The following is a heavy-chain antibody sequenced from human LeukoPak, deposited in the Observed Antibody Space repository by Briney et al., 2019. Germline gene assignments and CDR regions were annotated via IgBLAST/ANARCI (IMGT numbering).Heavy chain of an antibody. CDR1: GGSFSGYY. V-gene: IGHV4-34*01. CDR3: ASGPLEYSSSSAYYGMDV. D-gene: IGHD6-6*01. J-gene: IGHJ6*02. CDR2: INHSGST. Sequence: SETLSLTCAVYGGSFSGYYWSWIRQPPGKGLEWIGEINHSGSTNYNPSLKSRVTISVDTSKNQFSLKLSSVTAADTAVYYCASGPLEYSSSSAYYGMDVWGQGTTVTVSS.